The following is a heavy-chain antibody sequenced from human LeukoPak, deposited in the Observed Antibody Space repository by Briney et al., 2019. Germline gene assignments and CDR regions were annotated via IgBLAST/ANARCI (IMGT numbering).Heavy chain of an antibody. CDR2: IYTSGST. Sequence: SETLSLTCTVSGGSISSYYWSWIRQPAGKGLEWIGRIYTSGSTNYNPSLKSRVTISVDTSKNQFSLKLSSVTAADTAVYYCARASSGWGANWFDPWGQGTLVTVSS. CDR1: GGSISSYY. D-gene: IGHD6-19*01. J-gene: IGHJ5*02. V-gene: IGHV4-4*07. CDR3: ARASSGWGANWFDP.